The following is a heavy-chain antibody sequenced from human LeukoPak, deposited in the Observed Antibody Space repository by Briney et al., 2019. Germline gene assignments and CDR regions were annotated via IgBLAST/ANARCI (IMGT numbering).Heavy chain of an antibody. CDR2: IYYSGST. CDR1: GGSISSSSYY. D-gene: IGHD3-10*01. Sequence: PSETLSLTCTVSGGSISSSSYYWDWIRQPPGKGLEWIGSIYYSGSTYYNPSLKSRVTISVDTSKNQFSLKLSSVTVADTAVYYCARDGGPYDYWGQGTLVTVSS. CDR3: ARDGGPYDY. V-gene: IGHV4-39*07. J-gene: IGHJ4*02.